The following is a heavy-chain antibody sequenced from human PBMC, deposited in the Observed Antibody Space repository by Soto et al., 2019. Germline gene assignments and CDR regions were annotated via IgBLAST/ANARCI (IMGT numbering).Heavy chain of an antibody. Sequence: QVQLVQSGADVKKPGASVKVSCKASGYTFSDYGVSWVRQAPGQGLEWMGWISSKNGNTNFAQKFRGRVTMTTDPSTSTVYMELRSLRPDDTAVYYCAREPPETPTGYWGQGTLVTVSS. J-gene: IGHJ4*02. CDR2: ISSKNGNT. V-gene: IGHV1-18*01. D-gene: IGHD1-1*01. CDR1: GYTFSDYG. CDR3: AREPPETPTGY.